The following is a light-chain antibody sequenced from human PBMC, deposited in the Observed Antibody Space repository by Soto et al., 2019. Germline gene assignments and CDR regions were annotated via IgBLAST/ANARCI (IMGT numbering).Light chain of an antibody. V-gene: IGKV3-20*01. CDR3: EQCGCSPCT. J-gene: IGKJ1*01. Sequence: VWTQCPDTRSPSPGESATISCRASQSVRSSYLAWYQQTPGQTLRLLIYAASSRSTGIPDRFSGRGSGTDFSITIGRLDAEDFAVYYCEQCGCSPCTFGQGTKVDIK. CDR1: QSVRSSY. CDR2: AAS.